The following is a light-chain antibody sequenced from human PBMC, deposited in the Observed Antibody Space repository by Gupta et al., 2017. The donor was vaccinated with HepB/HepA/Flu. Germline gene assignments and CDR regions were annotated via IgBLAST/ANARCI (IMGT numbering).Light chain of an antibody. Sequence: QSVLTQPPSASGHPGQRVTISCSGSSSNIGSNTVTWYPQLPGTAANRLICCNNQRPSGVTDRLSGSKSGTAASLAISGLPAEEEADDYCDALDDSLNGLNWVFGGGTKLTVL. J-gene: IGLJ3*02. CDR3: DALDDSLNGLNWV. CDR1: SSNIGSNT. V-gene: IGLV1-44*01. CDR2: CNN.